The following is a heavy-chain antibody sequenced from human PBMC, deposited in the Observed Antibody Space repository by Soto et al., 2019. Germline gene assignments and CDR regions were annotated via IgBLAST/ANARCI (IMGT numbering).Heavy chain of an antibody. V-gene: IGHV5-51*01. CDR2: IYPGDSDT. D-gene: IGHD6-19*01. J-gene: IGHJ4*02. CDR1: GYSFTNYW. Sequence: PGESQKVSKKGSGYSFTNYWIGWVRQMPGKGLEWMGIIYPGDSDTRYSPSFQGQVTISADKSISTAYLQWSSLKASDTAMYYCARRSGWYYFDYWGQGTLVTVSS. CDR3: ARRSGWYYFDY.